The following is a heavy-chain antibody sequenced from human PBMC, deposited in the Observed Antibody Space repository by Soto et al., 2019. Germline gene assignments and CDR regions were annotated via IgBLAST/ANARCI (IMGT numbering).Heavy chain of an antibody. J-gene: IGHJ2*01. D-gene: IGHD6-19*01. CDR1: GYTFTSYA. CDR3: ARDRVQWLDHFDL. V-gene: IGHV1-3*01. Sequence: QVQLVQSGAEVKKPGASVKVSCKASGYTFTSYAMHWVRQAPGQRLEWMGWINAGNGNTKYSQKFQGRVTITRDTSASTAYMELSSLRSEDTAVYYCARDRVQWLDHFDLWGRGTLVTVSS. CDR2: INAGNGNT.